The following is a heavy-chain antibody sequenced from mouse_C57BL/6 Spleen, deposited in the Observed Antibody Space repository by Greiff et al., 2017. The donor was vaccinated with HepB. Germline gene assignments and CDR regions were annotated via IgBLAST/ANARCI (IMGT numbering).Heavy chain of an antibody. CDR3: ARLEGNYDAMDY. Sequence: QVQLQQPGAELVKPGASVKLSCKASGYTFTSYWMHWVKQRPGRGLEWIGRIDPNSGGTKYNEKFKSKAKLTVDKPSRTAYIQLSSLTYEDSAVYFCARLEGNYDAMDYWGQGASVTVSS. J-gene: IGHJ4*01. V-gene: IGHV1-72*01. CDR2: IDPNSGGT. CDR1: GYTFTSYW. D-gene: IGHD2-1*01.